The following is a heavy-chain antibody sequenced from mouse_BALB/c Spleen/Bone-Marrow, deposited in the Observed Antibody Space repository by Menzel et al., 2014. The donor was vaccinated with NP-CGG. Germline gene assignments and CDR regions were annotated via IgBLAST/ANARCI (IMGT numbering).Heavy chain of an antibody. J-gene: IGHJ3*01. CDR1: GFTFSSYI. V-gene: IGHV5-12-2*01. CDR2: ISNGGGSI. Sequence: EVKVVESGGGLVQPGGSLKLSCAASGFTFSSYIMSWVRQTPEKRLEWVAYISNGGGSIYYPDTVKGRFTISRDNDKNTLYLQMSSLKSEDTAMYYCASHYYGSSPFAYWGQGTLVTVSA. CDR3: ASHYYGSSPFAY. D-gene: IGHD1-1*01.